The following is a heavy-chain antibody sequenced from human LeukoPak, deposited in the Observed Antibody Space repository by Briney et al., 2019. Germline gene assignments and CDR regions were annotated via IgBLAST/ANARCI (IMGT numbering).Heavy chain of an antibody. D-gene: IGHD3-10*01. CDR3: ARDALVRGVIIDY. J-gene: IGHJ4*02. CDR2: ISYDGSNK. Sequence: GGSLRLSCAASGFTFSSYAMHWVRQAPGKGLEWVAVISYDGSNKYYADSVKGRFTISRDNSKNTLYLQMNSLRAEDTAVYYCARDALVRGVIIDYWGQGTLVTVSS. V-gene: IGHV3-30*04. CDR1: GFTFSSYA.